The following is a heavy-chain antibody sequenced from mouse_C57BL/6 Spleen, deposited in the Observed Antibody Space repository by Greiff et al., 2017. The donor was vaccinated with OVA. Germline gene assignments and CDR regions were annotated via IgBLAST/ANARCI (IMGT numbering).Heavy chain of an antibody. J-gene: IGHJ3*01. CDR2: INPSNGGT. V-gene: IGHV1-53*01. CDR3: VRGDSNYVAWFAY. Sequence: VQLQQPGTELVKPGASVKLSCKASGYTFTSYWMHWVKQRPGQGLEWIGNINPSNGGTNYNEKFKSKATLTVDKSSSTAYMQLSSLTSEDSAVYYCVRGDSNYVAWFAYWGQGTLVTVSA. D-gene: IGHD2-5*01. CDR1: GYTFTSYW.